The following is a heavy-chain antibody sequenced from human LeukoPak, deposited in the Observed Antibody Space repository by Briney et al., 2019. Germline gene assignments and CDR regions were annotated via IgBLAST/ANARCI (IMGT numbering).Heavy chain of an antibody. CDR3: ASTYYYGSGSYDSVATVLDY. J-gene: IGHJ4*02. V-gene: IGHV1-69*13. CDR2: IIPIFGTA. D-gene: IGHD3-10*01. CDR1: GGTFISYA. Sequence: SLRVSSTASGGTFISYAINWVRQAPGQGLEWMGGIIPIFGTANYAQKFQGRVTITADETTSTAYMELSSLRSEDTAVYYCASTYYYGSGSYDSVATVLDYWGQGTLVTVSS.